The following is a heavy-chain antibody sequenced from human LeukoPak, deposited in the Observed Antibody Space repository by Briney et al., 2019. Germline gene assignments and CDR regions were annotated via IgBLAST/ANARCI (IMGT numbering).Heavy chain of an antibody. Sequence: SETLSLTCTVSGGSISSSSYYWGWIRQPPGKGLEWIGSIYYSGSTYYNPSLKSRVTISVDTSKNQFSLKLSSVTAADTAVYYCARSITMVRGGDFDYWGQGTLVTVSS. J-gene: IGHJ4*02. D-gene: IGHD3-10*01. CDR2: IYYSGST. CDR3: ARSITMVRGGDFDY. V-gene: IGHV4-39*07. CDR1: GGSISSSSYY.